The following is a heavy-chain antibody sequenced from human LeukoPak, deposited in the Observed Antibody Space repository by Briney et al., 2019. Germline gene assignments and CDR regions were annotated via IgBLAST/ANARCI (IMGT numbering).Heavy chain of an antibody. CDR1: GGTFSSYA. D-gene: IGHD3-3*01. V-gene: IGHV1-69*04. CDR2: IIPILGIA. J-gene: IGHJ4*02. Sequence: SVKVSCKASGGTFSSYAISWVRQAPGQGLEWMGRIIPILGIANYAQKFQGRVTITADKSTSTAYMELSSLRSEDTAVYYCARDPGLFGVVIMPFDYWGQGTLVTVSS. CDR3: ARDPGLFGVVIMPFDY.